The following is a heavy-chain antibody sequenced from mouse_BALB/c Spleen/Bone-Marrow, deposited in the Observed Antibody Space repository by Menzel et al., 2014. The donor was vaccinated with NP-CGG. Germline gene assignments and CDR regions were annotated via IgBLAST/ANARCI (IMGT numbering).Heavy chain of an antibody. CDR2: INPSTGYT. D-gene: IGHD1-1*01. J-gene: IGHJ4*01. V-gene: IGHV1-4*01. CDR3: ARGDYYGKGGAMDY. CDR1: GYTFTRYG. Sequence: VQRVESGAELAKPGASVKMSCKASGYTFTRYGIHWVKPGPGQGLEWIGYINPSTGYTEYNQKFKDKATLTADKSSSTAYMQLSSLTSEDSAVYYCARGDYYGKGGAMDYWGQGTSVTVSS.